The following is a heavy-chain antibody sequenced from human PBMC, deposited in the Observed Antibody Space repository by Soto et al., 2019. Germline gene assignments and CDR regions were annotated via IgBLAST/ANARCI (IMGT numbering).Heavy chain of an antibody. D-gene: IGHD3-22*01. CDR1: GYTFTSYG. V-gene: IGHV1-18*04. CDR3: AREKYYYDSSGSRSFDY. J-gene: IGHJ4*02. Sequence: ASVKVSCKASGYTFTSYGISWVRQAPGQGLEWMGWISAYNGNTNYAQKLQGRVTMTTDTFTSTAYMELRSLRSDDTAVYYCAREKYYYDSSGSRSFDYWGQGTLVTVSS. CDR2: ISAYNGNT.